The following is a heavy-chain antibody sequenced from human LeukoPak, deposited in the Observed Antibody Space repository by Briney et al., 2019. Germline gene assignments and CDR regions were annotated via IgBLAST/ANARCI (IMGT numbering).Heavy chain of an antibody. V-gene: IGHV3-30*04. Sequence: PGGSLRLPCAASGFTFSTYAMHWVRQAPGKGLEWLTVISYNGSHQYYSDSVRGRFTISRDNSRNSVFLQINRLRPEDTAVYYCATSIRRITISSWGQGTLVTVSS. J-gene: IGHJ4*02. CDR2: ISYNGSHQ. CDR1: GFTFSTYA. D-gene: IGHD3-3*01. CDR3: ATSIRRITISS.